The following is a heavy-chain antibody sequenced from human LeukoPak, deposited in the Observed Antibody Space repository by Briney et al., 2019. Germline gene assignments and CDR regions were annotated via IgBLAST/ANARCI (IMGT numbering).Heavy chain of an antibody. CDR1: GFTFSSND. CDR3: ARMSGSRLPGY. Sequence: GGSLRLSCAASGFTFSSNDMSWVRQAPGKGLEWISYISSSSSARYYAGSVKGRFIISRDDASNSLYLQMNSLRAEDTAIYYCARMSGSRLPGYWGQGALVTVSS. V-gene: IGHV3-48*01. J-gene: IGHJ4*02. CDR2: ISSSSSAR. D-gene: IGHD3-3*01.